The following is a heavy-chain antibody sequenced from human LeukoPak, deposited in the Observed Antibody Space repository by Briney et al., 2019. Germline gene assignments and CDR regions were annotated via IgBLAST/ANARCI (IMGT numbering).Heavy chain of an antibody. CDR1: GGSISSSY. D-gene: IGHD3-10*01. Sequence: SETLSLTCTVSGGSISSSYWSWIRQPPGKGLEWIGYIYYSGSTTYNPSLTSRVTISVDTSKNQFSLKLCSVTAADTAVYYCARRGTTAGSGTYYHAFWYFDLWGRGTLVTVSS. J-gene: IGHJ2*01. CDR3: ARRGTTAGSGTYYHAFWYFDL. V-gene: IGHV4-59*08. CDR2: IYYSGST.